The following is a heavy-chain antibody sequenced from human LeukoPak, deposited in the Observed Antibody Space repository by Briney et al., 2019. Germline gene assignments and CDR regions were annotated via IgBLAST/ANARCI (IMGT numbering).Heavy chain of an antibody. CDR2: ISSSSSYI. V-gene: IGHV3-21*01. CDR3: ARDHAGGDYVGYFDY. D-gene: IGHD4-17*01. CDR1: GFTFSSYS. Sequence: GGSLRLSCAASGFTFSSYSMNWVRQAPGKGLEWVSSISSSSSYIYYADSVKGRFTIPRDNAKNSLYLQMNSLRAEDTAVYYCARDHAGGDYVGYFDYWGQGTLVTVSS. J-gene: IGHJ4*02.